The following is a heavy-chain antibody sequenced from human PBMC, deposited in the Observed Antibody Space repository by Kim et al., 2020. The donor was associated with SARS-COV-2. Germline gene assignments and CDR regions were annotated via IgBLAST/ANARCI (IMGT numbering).Heavy chain of an antibody. CDR2: ISGSGDST. D-gene: IGHD2-21*02. Sequence: GGSLRLSCAASGFTFSSYAMSWVRQAPVKGLELVSAISGSGDSTNYADSVKGRFTISRDKYKNTLYLQMNNLRAEDSAVYYCSQPSGRGVVTALQFYY. CDR1: GFTFSSYA. V-gene: IGHV3-23*01. J-gene: IGHJ6*01. CDR3: SQPSGRGVVTALQFYY.